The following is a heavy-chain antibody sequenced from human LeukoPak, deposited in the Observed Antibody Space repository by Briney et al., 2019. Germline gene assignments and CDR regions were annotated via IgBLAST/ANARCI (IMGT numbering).Heavy chain of an antibody. Sequence: GVSLRLSCEGSGFSFGTYIMNWVRQAPGKGLEWVSSISSSSSYIYYSESVQGRFTMSRDNAKDSVYLQMNSLRAEDTAVYYCGRRGYYHNCFDSWGQGPLVTVP. CDR2: ISSSSSYI. V-gene: IGHV3-21*01. D-gene: IGHD3-22*01. J-gene: IGHJ5*01. CDR3: GRRGYYHNCFDS. CDR1: GFSFGTYI.